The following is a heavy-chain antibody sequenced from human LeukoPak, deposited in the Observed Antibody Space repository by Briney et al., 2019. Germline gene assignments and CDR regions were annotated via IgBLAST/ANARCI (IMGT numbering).Heavy chain of an antibody. CDR2: IYYSGST. V-gene: IGHV4-59*08. J-gene: IGHJ4*02. CDR1: GDSISSYQ. CDR3: ARRFDS. Sequence: PSETLSLTRTVSGDSISSYQWNWVRQPPGKGLEWIGYIYYSGSTNYNPSLKSRVTISVDTSKNQFSLTLTSVTAADTAIYYCARRFDSWGLGALVTVSS.